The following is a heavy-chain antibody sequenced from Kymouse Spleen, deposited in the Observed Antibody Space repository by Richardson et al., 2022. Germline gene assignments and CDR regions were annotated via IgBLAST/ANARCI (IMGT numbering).Heavy chain of an antibody. CDR2: ISYDGSNK. J-gene: IGHJ4*02. Sequence: QVQLVESGGGVVQPGRSLRLSCAASGFTFSSYGMHWVRQAPGKGLEWVAVISYDGSNKYYADSVKGRFTISRDNSKNTLYLQMNSLRAEDTAVYYCAKDQGVRVFDYWGQGTLVTVSS. CDR3: AKDQGVRVFDY. CDR1: GFTFSSYG. D-gene: IGHD3-10*01. V-gene: IGHV3-30*18.